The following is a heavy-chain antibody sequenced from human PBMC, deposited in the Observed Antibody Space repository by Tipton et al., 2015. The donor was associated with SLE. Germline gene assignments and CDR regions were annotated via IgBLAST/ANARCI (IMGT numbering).Heavy chain of an antibody. CDR1: GYSISSSYY. D-gene: IGHD4-17*01. V-gene: IGHV4-38-2*02. J-gene: IGHJ5*02. CDR2: IYYSGST. CDR3: AREDDYADHGWFDP. Sequence: TLSLTCAVSGYSISSSYYWGWIRQPPGKGLEWIGSIYYSGSTYYNPSLKSRVTISVDTSKNQFSLKLSSVTAADTAVYYCAREDDYADHGWFDPWGQGTLVTVSS.